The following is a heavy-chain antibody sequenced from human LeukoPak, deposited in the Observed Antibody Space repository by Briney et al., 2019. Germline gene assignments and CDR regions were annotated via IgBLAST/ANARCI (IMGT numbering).Heavy chain of an antibody. J-gene: IGHJ4*02. V-gene: IGHV4-38-2*01. D-gene: IGHD3-10*01. CDR2: IYYSGST. CDR1: GESSFTAYY. CDR3: ARHAGLVRTRPYYFDY. Sequence: PSETLSLTCAVYGESSFTAYYWGGIRQPPAKSLEWMVSIYYSGSTYYNPSFNRRVTISADTTTSQFSLKLSSVTAADTAVYYCARHAGLVRTRPYYFDYWGQGTLVTVSS.